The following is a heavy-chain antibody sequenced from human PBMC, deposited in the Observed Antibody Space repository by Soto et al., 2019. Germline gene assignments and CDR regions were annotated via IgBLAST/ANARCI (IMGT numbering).Heavy chain of an antibody. Sequence: SETLSLTCAVYGGSLSGYYWTWIRQPPGKGLEWIGEINPGGITNYNPSVKSRLTISVDTSKNQFSLKLSSVTAADTAVYYCARAGKIVVVPAAIRAAYYYGMDVWGQGTTVTVSS. CDR1: GGSLSGYY. CDR2: INPGGIT. J-gene: IGHJ6*02. CDR3: ARAGKIVVVPAAIRAAYYYGMDV. D-gene: IGHD2-2*02. V-gene: IGHV4-34*01.